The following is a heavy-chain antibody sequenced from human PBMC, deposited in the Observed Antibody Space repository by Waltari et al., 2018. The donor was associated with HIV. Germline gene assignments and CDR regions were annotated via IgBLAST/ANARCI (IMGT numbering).Heavy chain of an antibody. CDR3: ARGLGGVADAFDI. V-gene: IGHV4-28*07. J-gene: IGHJ3*02. Sequence: QVQLHESGPGLVKPSDTLSLTCVVSGYSISSSNWWGWIRQPPGKGLEWIGNIYYSGNTDYNPSLKSRVTMSVDTSKNKFSLKLSSVTAVDTAVYYCARGLGGVADAFDIWGQGTMVTV. CDR2: IYYSGNT. D-gene: IGHD3-16*01. CDR1: GYSISSSNW.